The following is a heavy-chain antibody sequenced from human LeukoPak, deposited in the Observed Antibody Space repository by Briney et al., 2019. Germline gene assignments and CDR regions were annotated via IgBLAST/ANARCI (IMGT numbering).Heavy chain of an antibody. V-gene: IGHV3-21*01. CDR2: ISSSSSYI. J-gene: IGHJ4*02. D-gene: IGHD6-13*01. CDR1: GFTFSSYS. Sequence: PGGSLRLSCAASGFTFSSYSMNWVRQAPGKGLEWVSSISSSSSYIYYADSVKGRFTISRDNAKNSLYLQMNSLRAEDTAVYYCARDSSPRIAAFPYYFDYWGQGTLVTVSS. CDR3: ARDSSPRIAAFPYYFDY.